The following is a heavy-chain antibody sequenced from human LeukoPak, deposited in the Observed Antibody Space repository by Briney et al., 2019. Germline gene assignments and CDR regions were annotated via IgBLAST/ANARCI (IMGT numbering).Heavy chain of an antibody. CDR3: ARSFGGDGSGTYYIFAFDI. CDR2: INSDGSST. D-gene: IGHD3-10*01. Sequence: GGSLRLSCAASGFTFSSSTMNWVRRAPGKGLVWVSRINSDGSSTTYADSVKGRFTVSRDNAKNTLYLQMNSLRAEDTAVYYCARSFGGDGSGTYYIFAFDIWGQGTMVTVSS. J-gene: IGHJ3*02. CDR1: GFTFSSST. V-gene: IGHV3-74*03.